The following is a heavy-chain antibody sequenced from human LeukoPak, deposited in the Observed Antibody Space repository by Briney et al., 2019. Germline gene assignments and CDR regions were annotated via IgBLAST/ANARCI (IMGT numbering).Heavy chain of an antibody. CDR1: GFTFSSYS. CDR2: ISSSSSYI. CDR3: ARGTPRDSSSLY. J-gene: IGHJ4*02. D-gene: IGHD6-13*01. Sequence: GGSLRLSCAASGFTFSSYSMNWVRQAPGKGLEWVSSISSSSSYIYYADSVKGRFTISRDNAKNSLNLQMNSLRAEDTAVYYCARGTPRDSSSLYWGQGTLVTVSS. V-gene: IGHV3-21*01.